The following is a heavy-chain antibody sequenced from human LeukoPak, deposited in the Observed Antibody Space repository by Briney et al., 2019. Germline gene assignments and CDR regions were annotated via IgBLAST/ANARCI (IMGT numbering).Heavy chain of an antibody. V-gene: IGHV4-59*12. CDR2: IYYSGST. CDR1: GGSISSYY. CDR3: ATRGGLGHFDY. J-gene: IGHJ4*02. Sequence: KPSETLSLTCTVSGGSISSYYWSWIRQPPGKGLEWIGYIYYSGSTYYNPSLKSRVTISVDTSKNQFSLKLSSVTAADTAVYYCATRGGLGHFDYWGQGTLVTVSS. D-gene: IGHD3-16*01.